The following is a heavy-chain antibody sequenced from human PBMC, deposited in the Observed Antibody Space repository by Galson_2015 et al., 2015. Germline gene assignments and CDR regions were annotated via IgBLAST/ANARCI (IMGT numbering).Heavy chain of an antibody. Sequence: CAISGDSVSSNSAAWNWIRQSPSRGLEWLGRTYYRSKWYNDYAVSVKSRITINPDTSKNQFSLQLNSVTPEDTAVYYCARDRLYDFWSGTHAFDIWGQGTMVTVSS. V-gene: IGHV6-1*01. CDR2: TYYRSKWYN. D-gene: IGHD3-3*01. CDR3: ARDRLYDFWSGTHAFDI. J-gene: IGHJ3*02. CDR1: GDSVSSNSAA.